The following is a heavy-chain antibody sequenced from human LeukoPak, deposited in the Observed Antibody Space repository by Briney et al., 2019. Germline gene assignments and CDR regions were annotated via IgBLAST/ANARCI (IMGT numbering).Heavy chain of an antibody. CDR3: VRGSSGWYREFDY. CDR1: GFTFSSYS. CDR2: ISSSSTYM. V-gene: IGHV3-21*01. J-gene: IGHJ4*02. D-gene: IGHD6-19*01. Sequence: GGSLRLSCAASGFTFSSYSMNWVRQAPGKGLEWISSISSSSTYMYYADSVKGRFTISRDNAKDSLYLQMNSLSAEGTAIYYCVRGSSGWYREFDYWGQGTLVTVSS.